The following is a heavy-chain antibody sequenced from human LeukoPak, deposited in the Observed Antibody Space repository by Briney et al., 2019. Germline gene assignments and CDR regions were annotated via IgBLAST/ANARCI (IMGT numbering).Heavy chain of an antibody. CDR1: GFTFSSYI. J-gene: IGHJ4*02. CDR3: ARSKSILCDY. CDR2: ISSSTTYI. V-gene: IGHV3-21*04. D-gene: IGHD2-21*01. Sequence: PGGSLRLSCAASGFTFSSYILNWVRQAPGKGLEWVSSISSSTTYIYYADSVKGRFTISRDNAKNSLYLQMNSLRAEDTAVYYCARSKSILCDYWGQGTLVTVSS.